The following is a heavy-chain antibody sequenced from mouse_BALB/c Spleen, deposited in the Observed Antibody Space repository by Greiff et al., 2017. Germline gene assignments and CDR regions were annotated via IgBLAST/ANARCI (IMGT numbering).Heavy chain of an antibody. Sequence: EVQVVESGGGLVKPGGSLKLSCAASGFTFSSYAMSWVRQTPEKRLEWVATISSGGSYTYYPDSVKGRFTISRDNAKNTLYLQMSSLRSEDTAMYYCARNYGHYAMDYWGQGTSVTVSS. D-gene: IGHD1-1*01. CDR3: ARNYGHYAMDY. CDR2: ISSGGSYT. V-gene: IGHV5-9-3*01. J-gene: IGHJ4*01. CDR1: GFTFSSYA.